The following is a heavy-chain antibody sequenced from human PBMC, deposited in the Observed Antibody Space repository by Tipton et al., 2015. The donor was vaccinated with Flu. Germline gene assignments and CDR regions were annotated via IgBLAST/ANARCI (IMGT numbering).Heavy chain of an antibody. CDR1: GGSMSSFY. CDR3: ARDYLLGDLSFFDN. CDR2: MYVSGST. D-gene: IGHD3-16*02. Sequence: GSLRLSCTVSGGSMSSFYWTWIRQPAGKGLERIGRMYVSGSTKYNPSLKSRVTMSVDTSKNQFSLKLSSVTVADTAVYYCARDYLLGDLSFFDNWGQGTLVTVSS. J-gene: IGHJ4*02. V-gene: IGHV4-4*07.